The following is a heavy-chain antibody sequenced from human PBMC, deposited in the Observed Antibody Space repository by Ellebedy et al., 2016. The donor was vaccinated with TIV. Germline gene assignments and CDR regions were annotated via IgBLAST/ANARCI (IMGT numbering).Heavy chain of an antibody. CDR3: ARRDYSALPD. Sequence: AASVKVSCKASGYSFTGYYMHWVRQAPGQGLEWMGWINHNSGGTNYAQKFQGRVTMTRDTSTTTAYMELSGLKSDDTAVYYCARRDYSALPDWGQGTLVTVSS. D-gene: IGHD3-16*01. V-gene: IGHV1-2*02. J-gene: IGHJ4*02. CDR2: INHNSGGT. CDR1: GYSFTGYY.